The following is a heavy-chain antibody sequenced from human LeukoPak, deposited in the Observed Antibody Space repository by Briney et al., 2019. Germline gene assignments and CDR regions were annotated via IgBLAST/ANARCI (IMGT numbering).Heavy chain of an antibody. V-gene: IGHV4-39*02. D-gene: IGHD2-2*03. CDR3: ARLWIVATWFDA. CDR2: IFYSGKT. CDR1: NGSMTSYSYY. J-gene: IGHJ5*01. Sequence: SETQSLTCSVSNGSMTSYSYYWAWVRQPPGKGLEWIGSIFYSGKTYYSASLKSRVTVSLDTSKKNFSLRLTSMTAADTAVYYCARLWIVATWFDAWGQGVLVTVSS.